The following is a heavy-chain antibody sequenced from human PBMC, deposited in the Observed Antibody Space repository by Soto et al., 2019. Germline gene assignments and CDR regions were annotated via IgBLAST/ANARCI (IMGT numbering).Heavy chain of an antibody. D-gene: IGHD3-10*01. CDR3: AKEQPYGSGSYGFDY. CDR1: GFTFSSYG. V-gene: IGHV3-30*18. CDR2: ISYDGSNK. Sequence: GGSLRLSCAASGFTFSSYGMHWVRQAPGKGLEWVAVISYDGSNKYYADSVKGRFTISRDNSKNTLYLQMNSLRAEDTAVYYCAKEQPYGSGSYGFDYWGQGTLVTVSS. J-gene: IGHJ4*02.